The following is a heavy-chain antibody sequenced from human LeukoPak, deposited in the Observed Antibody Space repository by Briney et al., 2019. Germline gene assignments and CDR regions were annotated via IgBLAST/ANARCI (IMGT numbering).Heavy chain of an antibody. J-gene: IGHJ4*02. CDR2: IYPDDSDT. CDR3: ARHGSDPTSGIYYFDS. V-gene: IGHV5-51*01. D-gene: IGHD3-10*01. Sequence: GESLKISCKGSGYSFTSYWIGWVRQTPGKGLEWMGIIYPDDSDTRYSPSFQGQVTISADKSISTAYLQWSSLKASDPAMYYCARHGSDPTSGIYYFDSWGQGTLVTVSS. CDR1: GYSFTSYW.